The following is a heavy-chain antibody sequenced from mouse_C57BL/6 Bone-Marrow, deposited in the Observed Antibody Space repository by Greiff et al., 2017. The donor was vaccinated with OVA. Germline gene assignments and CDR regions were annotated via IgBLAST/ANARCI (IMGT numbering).Heavy chain of an antibody. V-gene: IGHV1-53*01. J-gene: IGHJ3*01. Sequence: VQLQQPGTELVKPGASVKLSCKASGYTFTSYWMHWVKQRPGQGLEWIGNINPSNGGTNYNEKFKSKATLTVDKSSSTAYMQLSSLSSEDSAVYYCARWGYYGYDSFAYWGQGTLVTVSA. D-gene: IGHD2-2*01. CDR2: INPSNGGT. CDR1: GYTFTSYW. CDR3: ARWGYYGYDSFAY.